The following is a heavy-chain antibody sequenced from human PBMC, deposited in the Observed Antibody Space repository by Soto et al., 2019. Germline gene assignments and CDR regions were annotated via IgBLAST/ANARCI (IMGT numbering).Heavy chain of an antibody. J-gene: IGHJ6*02. D-gene: IGHD2-2*01. CDR2: IFSNDEK. V-gene: IGHV2-26*01. CDR1: GFSLSNARMG. CDR3: ARINVPLGYCSSTSSYYHYYYYGLDV. Sequence: SGPTLVNPTETLTLTCTVSGFSLSNARMGVSWIRQPPGKALEWLAHIFSNDEKSYSTSLKSRLTISKDTSKSQVVLTMTNMEPVDTATYYCARINVPLGYCSSTSSYYHYYYYGLDVWGQGTTVTVSS.